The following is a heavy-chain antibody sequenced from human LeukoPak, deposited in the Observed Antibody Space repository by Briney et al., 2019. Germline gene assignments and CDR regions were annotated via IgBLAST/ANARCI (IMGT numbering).Heavy chain of an antibody. CDR3: ARVTGYYYDNNGSDAFDI. J-gene: IGHJ3*02. Sequence: GASVKVSCKASRYTFTGYYMHWVRQAPGQGLEWMGWINPDSGGTNYAQKFQGRVTMTRDSSISTAFMELSSLRSDDTAVYYCARVTGYYYDNNGSDAFDIWGQGTMVTVSS. V-gene: IGHV1-2*02. CDR1: RYTFTGYY. D-gene: IGHD3-22*01. CDR2: INPDSGGT.